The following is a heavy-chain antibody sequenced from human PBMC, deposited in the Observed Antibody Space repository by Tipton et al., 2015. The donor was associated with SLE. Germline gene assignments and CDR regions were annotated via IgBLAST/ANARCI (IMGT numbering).Heavy chain of an antibody. CDR1: GFTFSSYA. Sequence: SLRLSCAASGFTFSSYAMSWVRQAPGKGLEWVSAISGSGGSTYYADSVKGRFTISRDNAKNSLYLQMNSLRAEDTAVYYCAREAYSGSYFDYWGQGTLVTVSS. V-gene: IGHV3-23*01. CDR2: ISGSGGST. J-gene: IGHJ4*02. D-gene: IGHD1-26*01. CDR3: AREAYSGSYFDY.